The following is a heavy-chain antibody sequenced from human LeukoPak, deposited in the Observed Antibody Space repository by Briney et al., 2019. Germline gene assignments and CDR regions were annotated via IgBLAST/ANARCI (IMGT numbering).Heavy chain of an antibody. D-gene: IGHD3-10*01. Sequence: NPSETLSLTCTVSGGSISSSRDYWAWIRQPPGKGLEWIANIYYSGSTYYSPSLKSRVTISVDTSKNQFSLKLSSVTAADTAVYYCASRWVRGVIIRQVHAFDIWGQGTMVTVSS. CDR2: IYYSGST. CDR1: GGSISSSRDY. CDR3: ASRWVRGVIIRQVHAFDI. V-gene: IGHV4-39*01. J-gene: IGHJ3*02.